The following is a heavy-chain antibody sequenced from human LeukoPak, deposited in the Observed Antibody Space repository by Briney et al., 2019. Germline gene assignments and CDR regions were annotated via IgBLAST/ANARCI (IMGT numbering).Heavy chain of an antibody. CDR2: INHSGST. CDR3: ARHTTYGGNSAFEY. J-gene: IGHJ4*02. V-gene: IGHV4-34*01. CDR1: GGSFSGYY. Sequence: SETLSLTCAVYGGSFSGYYWSWIRQPPGKGLEWIGEINHSGSTYYNPSLKSRVTISVDTSKNQFSLKLSSVSAADTAVYYCARHTTYGGNSAFEYWGQGTLVTVSS. D-gene: IGHD4-23*01.